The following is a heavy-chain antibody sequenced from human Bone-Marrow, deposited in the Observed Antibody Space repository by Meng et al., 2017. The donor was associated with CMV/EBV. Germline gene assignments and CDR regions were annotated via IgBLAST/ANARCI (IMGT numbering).Heavy chain of an antibody. D-gene: IGHD1-26*01. V-gene: IGHV1-2*02. CDR2: INPNSGGT. Sequence: ASVKVSCKASGYTFTGYYMHWVRQAPGQGLEWMGWINPNSGGTNYAQTFQGRVTMTRDTSISTAYMELSRLRSDDTAVYYCARGGWELRKLNYWGQGTLVTVSS. J-gene: IGHJ4*02. CDR1: GYTFTGYY. CDR3: ARGGWELRKLNY.